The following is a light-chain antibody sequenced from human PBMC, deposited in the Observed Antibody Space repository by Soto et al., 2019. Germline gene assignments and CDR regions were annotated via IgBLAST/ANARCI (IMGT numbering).Light chain of an antibody. CDR2: DVS. Sequence: ALTQPASVSGSPGQPITISCTGTSSDVGGYNYVSWYQHHPGKAPKLIIYDVSNRPSGVSIRFSGSKSDNTASLTISGLQPEDEADYHCSSYTTSNTRQIVFGTGTKVTVL. CDR1: SSDVGGYNY. V-gene: IGLV2-14*03. J-gene: IGLJ1*01. CDR3: SSYTTSNTRQIV.